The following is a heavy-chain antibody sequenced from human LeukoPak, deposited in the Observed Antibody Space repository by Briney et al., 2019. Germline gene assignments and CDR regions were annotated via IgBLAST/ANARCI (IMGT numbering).Heavy chain of an antibody. CDR2: ISSRSSHI. J-gene: IGHJ6*03. Sequence: PGGSLRLSCAASGFTFSYYSMNWVRQTPGKGLEWASSISSRSSHIDYADSVKGRLTISRDDANNSLYLQMNSLRVEDTAVYYCARDQGFHFQHMDVWGKGTTVIVSS. CDR1: GFTFSYYS. V-gene: IGHV3-21*01. CDR3: ARDQGFHFQHMDV. D-gene: IGHD2-15*01.